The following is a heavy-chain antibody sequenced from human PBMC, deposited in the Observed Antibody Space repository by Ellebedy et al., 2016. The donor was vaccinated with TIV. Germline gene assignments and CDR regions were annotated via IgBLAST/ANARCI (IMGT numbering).Heavy chain of an antibody. CDR1: GYTFINYG. V-gene: IGHV1-18*04. CDR3: ARRGATDYGDF. Sequence: ASVKVSXXASGYTFINYGISWVRQAPGLGLEWMGWINPYSDDQHYAQKFQGRVTLTTDTSTSTAYMELRSLRSDDTAVYYCARRGATDYGDFWGQGTLVIVSS. J-gene: IGHJ4*02. CDR2: INPYSDDQ. D-gene: IGHD2-21*02.